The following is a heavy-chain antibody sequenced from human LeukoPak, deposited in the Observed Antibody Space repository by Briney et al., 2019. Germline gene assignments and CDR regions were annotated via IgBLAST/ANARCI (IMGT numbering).Heavy chain of an antibody. CDR2: IYYSGST. V-gene: IGHV4-39*07. J-gene: IGHJ4*02. D-gene: IGHD6-19*01. CDR3: ARAPPSGWYSFDY. Sequence: PSETLSLTCTVSGGSISSSSYYWGWIRQPPGKGLEWIGSIYYSGSTYYNPSLKSRVTISVETSKNQFSLNMNSVTAADTAVYYCARAPPSGWYSFDYWGQGTLVTVSS. CDR1: GGSISSSSYY.